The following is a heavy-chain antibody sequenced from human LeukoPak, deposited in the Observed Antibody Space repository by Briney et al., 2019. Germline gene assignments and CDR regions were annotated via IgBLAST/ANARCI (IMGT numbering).Heavy chain of an antibody. CDR3: AGYEYSSSWSIDY. D-gene: IGHD6-13*01. Sequence: PSETLSLTCTVSGGSISSGGYYWSWIRQPPGKGLEWIGYIYHSGSTYYNPSLKSRVTISVDRSKNQFSLKLSSVTAADTAVYYCAGYEYSSSWSIDYWAREPWSPSPQ. CDR1: GGSISSGGYY. CDR2: IYHSGST. J-gene: IGHJ4*02. V-gene: IGHV4-30-2*01.